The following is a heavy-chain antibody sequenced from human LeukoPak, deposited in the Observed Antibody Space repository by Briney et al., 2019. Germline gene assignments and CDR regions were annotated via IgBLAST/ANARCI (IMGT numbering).Heavy chain of an antibody. J-gene: IGHJ4*02. CDR2: IYHSGST. CDR1: GGSISSHY. D-gene: IGHD3-10*01. Sequence: SETLSLTCTVSGGSISSHYWSWIRQPPGKELEWIAYIYHSGSTNYNPSLKSRVTISVDTSKNQFSLKVNSVTAADTAVYYCARRAEGGESFDYWGQGTLVTVSS. V-gene: IGHV4-59*11. CDR3: ARRAEGGESFDY.